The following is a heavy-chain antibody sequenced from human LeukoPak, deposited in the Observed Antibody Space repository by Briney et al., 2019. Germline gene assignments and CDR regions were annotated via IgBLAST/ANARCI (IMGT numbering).Heavy chain of an antibody. CDR1: GGSISSYY. CDR3: ARDIKCYDSSGYGDYYYYMDV. Sequence: SETLSLTCTVSGGSISSYYWSWIRQPAGKGLEWIGRIYTSGSTNYNPSLKSRVTMSVDTSKNQFSLKLSSVTAADTAVYYCARDIKCYDSSGYGDYYYYMDVWGKGTTVTVSS. V-gene: IGHV4-4*07. J-gene: IGHJ6*03. CDR2: IYTSGST. D-gene: IGHD3-22*01.